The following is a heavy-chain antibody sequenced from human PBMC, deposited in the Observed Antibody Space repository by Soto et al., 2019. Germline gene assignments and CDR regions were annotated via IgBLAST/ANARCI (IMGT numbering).Heavy chain of an antibody. D-gene: IGHD3-16*01. CDR1: GFTFSSND. CDR2: ISASDGST. V-gene: IGHV3-23*01. Sequence: EVQLLESGGGLVQPGGSLRLSCAASGFTFSSNDMSWVRQAPGKGLEWVSAISASDGSTYYADSVKGRFTVSRDNSKXXXXXXXXXXXXXXXXXXXXXXGGWLEHWGQGTLVTVSS. CDR3: XXGGWLEH. J-gene: IGHJ5*02.